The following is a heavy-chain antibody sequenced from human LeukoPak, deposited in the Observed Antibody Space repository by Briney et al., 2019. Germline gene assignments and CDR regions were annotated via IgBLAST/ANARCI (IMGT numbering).Heavy chain of an antibody. CDR2: ISGGLRST. D-gene: IGHD6-13*01. Sequence: GGSLRLSCAASGFIFDDYAMHWVRQAPGKGLEWVSLISGGLRSTYYADSVKGRFTISRDNSKNTLYLQMNSLRAEDTAVYYCARASSSSWYTGYYFDYWGQGTLVTVSS. V-gene: IGHV3-43*02. J-gene: IGHJ4*02. CDR1: GFIFDDYA. CDR3: ARASSSSWYTGYYFDY.